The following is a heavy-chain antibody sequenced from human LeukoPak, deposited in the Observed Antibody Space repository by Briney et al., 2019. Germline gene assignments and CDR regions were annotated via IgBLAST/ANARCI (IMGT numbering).Heavy chain of an antibody. CDR3: ARVAYDSSGYYFDY. V-gene: IGHV5-51*01. CDR2: IYPGDSDT. J-gene: IGHJ4*02. D-gene: IGHD3-22*01. Sequence: GESLKISCKGSGYSLTSYWIGWVRQMPGKGPEWMGIIYPGDSDTRYSPSFQGQGTISVDRSINTAYVQWSSLKASDTAMYYCARVAYDSSGYYFDYWGQGTLVTVSS. CDR1: GYSLTSYW.